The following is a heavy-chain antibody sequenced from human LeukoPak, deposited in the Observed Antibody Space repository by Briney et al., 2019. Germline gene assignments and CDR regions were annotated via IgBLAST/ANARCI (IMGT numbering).Heavy chain of an antibody. Sequence: ASVKVSCKASGYTFTTFGISWVRQATGQGLEWMGWINPTSGGTSYAQTFQGRVTMTRDTSITTAYMELSRLTSDDTAVYYCARDYYDHNGGAFDMWGQGTMVTVSS. V-gene: IGHV1-2*02. CDR3: ARDYYDHNGGAFDM. D-gene: IGHD3-22*01. CDR2: INPTSGGT. CDR1: GYTFTTFG. J-gene: IGHJ3*02.